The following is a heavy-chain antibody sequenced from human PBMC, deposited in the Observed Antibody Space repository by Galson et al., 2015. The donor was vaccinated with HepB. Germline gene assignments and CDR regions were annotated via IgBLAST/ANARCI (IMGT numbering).Heavy chain of an antibody. J-gene: IGHJ4*02. CDR1: GFTFSRYG. CDR2: ISYDGSNK. D-gene: IGHD6-6*01. V-gene: IGHV3-30*03. CDR3: IMSLEQLVRVHFDY. Sequence: SLRLSCAASGFTFSRYGMHWVRQAPGKGLEWVAVISYDGSNKYYADSVKGRFTISRDNSKNTLYLQMNSLRAEDTAVYYCIMSLEQLVRVHFDYWGQGTLVTVSS.